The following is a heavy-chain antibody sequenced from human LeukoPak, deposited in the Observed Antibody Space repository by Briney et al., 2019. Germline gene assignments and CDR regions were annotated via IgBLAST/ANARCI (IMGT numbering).Heavy chain of an antibody. CDR3: ARANRYSYGLNWFDP. J-gene: IGHJ5*02. V-gene: IGHV4-59*01. CDR2: IYYSGST. Sequence: SETLSLTCTVSGGSISSYYWSWIRQPPGKGLEWIGYIYYSGSTNYNPSLKSRVTISVDTSKNQFSLKLSSVTAADTAVYYCARANRYSYGLNWFDPWGQGTLVTVFS. D-gene: IGHD5-18*01. CDR1: GGSISSYY.